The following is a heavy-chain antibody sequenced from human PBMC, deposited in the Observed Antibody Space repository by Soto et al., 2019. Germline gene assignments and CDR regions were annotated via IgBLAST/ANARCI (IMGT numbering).Heavy chain of an antibody. V-gene: IGHV3-23*01. J-gene: IGHJ4*02. D-gene: IGHD5-12*01. Sequence: EVQLLESGGGLVQPGGSLRLSCVASGFSFSSYAMVWVRQAPGKGLEWVSVVSARGGRSYFADTVKGRFTISRDNSKKLLSLEMNSLRAEDTALYFCAKGSIEYSASVDNWGQGTLVLVSS. CDR2: VSARGGRS. CDR1: GFSFSSYA. CDR3: AKGSIEYSASVDN.